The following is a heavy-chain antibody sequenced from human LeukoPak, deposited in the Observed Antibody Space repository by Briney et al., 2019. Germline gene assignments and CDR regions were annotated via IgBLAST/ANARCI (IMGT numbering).Heavy chain of an antibody. V-gene: IGHV1-46*01. CDR1: GYTFTSYY. J-gene: IGHJ3*02. CDR3: ATPRKGSGNTLDI. D-gene: IGHD3-10*01. Sequence: ASVKVSCKASGYTFTSYYMHWVRQAPGRGLEWMGIINPSGGSTSYAQKFQGRVTMTRDMSTSTVYMELSSLRSEDTAVYYCATPRKGSGNTLDIWGQGTMVTVSS. CDR2: INPSGGST.